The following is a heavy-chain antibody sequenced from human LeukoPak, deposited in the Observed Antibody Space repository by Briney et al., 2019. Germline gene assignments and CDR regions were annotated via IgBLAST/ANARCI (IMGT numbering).Heavy chain of an antibody. CDR1: GYTFTSYD. CDR3: AGGLSGYPPYSLDY. D-gene: IGHD3-22*01. J-gene: IGHJ4*02. Sequence: ASVKVSCKASGYTFTSYDIDWVRQATGQGLEWMGWMNPNSGNTGYAQKFQGRVTMTRNTSISTAYMELSSLRSEDTAVYYCAGGLSGYPPYSLDYWGQGTLVTVSS. CDR2: MNPNSGNT. V-gene: IGHV1-8*01.